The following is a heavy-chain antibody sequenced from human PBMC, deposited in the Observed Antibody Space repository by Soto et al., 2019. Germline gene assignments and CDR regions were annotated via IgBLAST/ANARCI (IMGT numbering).Heavy chain of an antibody. Sequence: QVQLQESGPGLVKPSETLSLICTVSGGSVRSGSYYWSWIRQPPGKGLEWIGYILYSGITNYNPSLKSRVTILVDTSKNQSSLKLSSVTAADTAVYYCARGVLALDIEVGPGSRYGMDVWGQGTTVTVSS. CDR2: ILYSGIT. D-gene: IGHD2-2*01. V-gene: IGHV4-61*01. CDR1: GGSVRSGSYY. J-gene: IGHJ6*02. CDR3: ARGVLALDIEVGPGSRYGMDV.